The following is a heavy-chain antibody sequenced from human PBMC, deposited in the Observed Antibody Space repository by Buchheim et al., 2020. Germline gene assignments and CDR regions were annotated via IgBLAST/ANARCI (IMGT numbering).Heavy chain of an antibody. Sequence: EVQLLESGGGLVQPGGSLRLSCAASGFTFSSYAMSWVRQAPGKGLEWVSAISGSGGSTYYADSVKGRFTISRDNSKNTLYLQMNSLRAEDTAVYYCARDSGPAGYYDSSGYDNWGQGTL. D-gene: IGHD3-22*01. CDR3: ARDSGPAGYYDSSGYDN. V-gene: IGHV3-23*01. CDR1: GFTFSSYA. J-gene: IGHJ4*02. CDR2: ISGSGGST.